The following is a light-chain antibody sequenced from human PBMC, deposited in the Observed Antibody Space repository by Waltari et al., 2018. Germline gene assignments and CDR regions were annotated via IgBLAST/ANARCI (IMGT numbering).Light chain of an antibody. CDR2: GTS. CDR3: HQYGGSPRT. Sequence: EIVLTQSPGSLSLSPGDRATLSCRASQSVDTTYLAWYQQKPGQAPRRPIYGTSSRATDIPDRFSGSGSGTDFTLTISRLEPEDFAVYFCHQYGGSPRTFGQGTKVEIK. J-gene: IGKJ1*01. CDR1: QSVDTTY. V-gene: IGKV3-20*01.